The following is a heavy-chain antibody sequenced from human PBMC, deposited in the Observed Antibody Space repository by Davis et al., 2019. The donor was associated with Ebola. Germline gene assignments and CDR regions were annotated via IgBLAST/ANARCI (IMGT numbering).Heavy chain of an antibody. V-gene: IGHV3-30-3*01. CDR1: GFSFRNYA. CDR2: ISPNDNKD. J-gene: IGHJ4*02. Sequence: PGGSLRLSCVASGFSFRNYAMHWVRQAPGRGLEWVALISPNDNKDYYADSVKGRFTISRDISKSTLFMEMNSLTADDTAVYYCARAVFHEVLDYWGQGTPVTVSP. D-gene: IGHD3-3*01. CDR3: ARAVFHEVLDY.